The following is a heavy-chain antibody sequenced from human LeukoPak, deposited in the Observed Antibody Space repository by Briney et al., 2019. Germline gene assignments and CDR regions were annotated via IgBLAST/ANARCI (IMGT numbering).Heavy chain of an antibody. CDR2: IYYSGST. CDR3: ARRPPNDAFDI. CDR1: GGSISSSSYY. V-gene: IGHV4-39*01. J-gene: IGHJ3*02. Sequence: SETLSLTCTVSGGSISSSSYYWGWIRQPPGKGLEWIGSIYYSGSTYYNPSLKSRVTISVDTSKNQFSLKLSSVTAADTAVYYCARRPPNDAFDIWSQGTMVTVSS.